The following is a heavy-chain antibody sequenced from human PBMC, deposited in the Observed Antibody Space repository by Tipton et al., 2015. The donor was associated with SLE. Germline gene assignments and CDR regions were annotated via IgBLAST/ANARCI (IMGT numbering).Heavy chain of an antibody. J-gene: IGHJ6*02. V-gene: IGHV1-24*01. CDR2: FDPEDDEM. CDR1: GYTLTELS. D-gene: IGHD3-9*01. Sequence: QVQLVQSGPEVKKPGASVTVSCKVSGYTLTELSIHWVRQAPGKSLEWMGGFDPEDDEMVYAPKFQGRVTVTRDTSTSTVYMQLGSLRSEDTAIYYCATYILTGYYNEYYHYGLDVWGQGTTVTVSS. CDR3: ATYILTGYYNEYYHYGLDV.